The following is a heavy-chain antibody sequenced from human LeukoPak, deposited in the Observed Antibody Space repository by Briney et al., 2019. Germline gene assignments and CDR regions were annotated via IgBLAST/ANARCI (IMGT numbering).Heavy chain of an antibody. J-gene: IGHJ6*03. CDR3: ANHRYYYGSGSSNYYYMDV. Sequence: GGTLRLSCAASGFTFSSYGMSWVRQAPGKGLEWVSAISGSGGSTYYADSVKGRFTISRDNSKNTLYLQMNSLRAEDTAVYYCANHRYYYGSGSSNYYYMDVWGKGTTVTISS. CDR1: GFTFSSYG. CDR2: ISGSGGST. V-gene: IGHV3-23*01. D-gene: IGHD3-10*01.